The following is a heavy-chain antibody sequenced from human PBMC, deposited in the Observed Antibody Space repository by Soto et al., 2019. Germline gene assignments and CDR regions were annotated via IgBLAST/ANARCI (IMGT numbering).Heavy chain of an antibody. D-gene: IGHD3-10*02. Sequence: EVQLVESGGGLVKPGGSLRLSCAASGFTFSSYSMNWVRQAPGKGLEWVSSISSSSSYIYYADSVKGRFTISRDNAKNSLYLQMNSLRAEDTAVYYCARGHYVQDYYGMDVWGQGTTVTVS. V-gene: IGHV3-21*01. CDR1: GFTFSSYS. CDR2: ISSSSSYI. CDR3: ARGHYVQDYYGMDV. J-gene: IGHJ6*02.